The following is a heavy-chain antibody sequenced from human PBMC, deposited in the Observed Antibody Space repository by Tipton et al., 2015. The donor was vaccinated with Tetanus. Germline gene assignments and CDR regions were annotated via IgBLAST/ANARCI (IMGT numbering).Heavy chain of an antibody. CDR1: GGSIISADHY. D-gene: IGHD3-16*01. Sequence: TLSLTCTVSGGSIISADHYWSWIRQPPGKGLEWIGNIYYSGSTDYNPSLKSRVAISVDTSKNQFSLKLSSVTAADTAVYYCARTWGVWVTSIDAFDIWGQGTKVAVSS. J-gene: IGHJ3*02. CDR3: ARTWGVWVTSIDAFDI. V-gene: IGHV4-30-2*03. CDR2: IYYSGST.